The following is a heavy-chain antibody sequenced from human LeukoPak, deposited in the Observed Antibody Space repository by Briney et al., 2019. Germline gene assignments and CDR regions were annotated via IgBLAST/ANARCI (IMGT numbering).Heavy chain of an antibody. CDR2: ISYDGSNK. J-gene: IGHJ4*02. D-gene: IGHD3-22*01. Sequence: GGSLRLSCAASGFTFSSYGMHRVRQAPGKGLEWVAVISYDGSNKYYADSVKGRFTISRDNSKNTLYLQMNSLRAEDTAVYYCAKEYYDSSGYYFDYWGQGTLVTVSS. CDR1: GFTFSSYG. V-gene: IGHV3-30*18. CDR3: AKEYYDSSGYYFDY.